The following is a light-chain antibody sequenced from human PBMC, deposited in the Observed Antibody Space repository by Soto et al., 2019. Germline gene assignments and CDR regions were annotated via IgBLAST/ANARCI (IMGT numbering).Light chain of an antibody. CDR1: QTITTF. V-gene: IGKV1-39*01. Sequence: DIRMTQAPSSLSASVRDRVTITCRASQTITTFLNWYLQRPGKAPKLLIYAASNLHSGVPSRFSGAGSGTEFTRTISSLQPEDFGTYYCQQSYSSPGTFGGGTKVEIK. CDR3: QQSYSSPGT. J-gene: IGKJ4*01. CDR2: AAS.